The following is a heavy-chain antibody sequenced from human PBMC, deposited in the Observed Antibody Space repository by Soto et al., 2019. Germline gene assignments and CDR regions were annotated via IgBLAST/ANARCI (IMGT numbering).Heavy chain of an antibody. Sequence: SETLSLTYTVSGGSISTSSYYWGWIRQPPGKGLEWVGSIYYSGSTYYNPSLKSRVTISVDTSKNQFSLHLSSVTAADTAVYYCSFGSSWPLLDYWVQGTLVTVSS. J-gene: IGHJ4*02. CDR2: IYYSGST. CDR1: GGSISTSSYY. V-gene: IGHV4-39*01. D-gene: IGHD6-13*01. CDR3: SFGSSWPLLDY.